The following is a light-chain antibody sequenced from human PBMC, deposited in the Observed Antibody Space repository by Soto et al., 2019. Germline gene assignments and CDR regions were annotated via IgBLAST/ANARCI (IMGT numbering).Light chain of an antibody. V-gene: IGKV3-20*01. CDR1: QTISDNY. Sequence: EIVLTQSPGILSLSPGERVTLSCRASQTISDNYFAWYQQKPGQAPRLLIYGISTRATGIPDRFSGSGSGTDFTLTISRLEPEDFAVYYWQQYGSSPRTFGQGTKVEIK. J-gene: IGKJ1*01. CDR2: GIS. CDR3: QQYGSSPRT.